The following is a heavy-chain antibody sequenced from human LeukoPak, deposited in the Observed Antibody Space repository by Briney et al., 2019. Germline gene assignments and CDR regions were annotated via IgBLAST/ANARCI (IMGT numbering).Heavy chain of an antibody. D-gene: IGHD2-15*01. CDR1: GFTVSSNY. J-gene: IGHJ4*02. CDR2: IYSGGST. Sequence: GGSLRLSCAASGFTVSSNYMSWVRQAPGKGLEWVSVIYSGGSTYYADSVKGRFTISRDNSKNTVSLQMNSLRGEDTAVYYCAKAGAVVVVAAKFFDYGGQGTLVTVSS. V-gene: IGHV3-66*01. CDR3: AKAGAVVVVAAKFFDY.